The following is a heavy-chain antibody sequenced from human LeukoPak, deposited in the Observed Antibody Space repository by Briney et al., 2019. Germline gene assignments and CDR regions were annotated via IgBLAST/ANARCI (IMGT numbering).Heavy chain of an antibody. D-gene: IGHD6-6*01. CDR3: AKDRRSSSSLRCLNWFDP. Sequence: GSLRLSCAASGFTFSSYAMSWVRQAPGKGLEWVSAISGSGGSTYYADSVKGRFTISRDNSKNTLYLQMNSLRAEDTAVYYCAKDRRSSSSLRCLNWFDPWGQGTLVTVSS. CDR2: ISGSGGST. CDR1: GFTFSSYA. V-gene: IGHV3-23*01. J-gene: IGHJ5*02.